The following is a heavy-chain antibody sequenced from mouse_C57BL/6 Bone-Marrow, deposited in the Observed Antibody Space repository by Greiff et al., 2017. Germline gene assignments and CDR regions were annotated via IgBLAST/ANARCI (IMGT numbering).Heavy chain of an antibody. J-gene: IGHJ3*01. CDR3: ARRRYYGSSYVEFAY. V-gene: IGHV5-6*01. CDR1: GFTFSSYG. Sequence: EVQWVESGGDLVKPGGSLKLSCAASGFTFSSYGMSWVRQTPDKRLEWVATISSGGSYTYYPDSVKGRFTISRDNAKNTQYLQMSSLKSEDTAMYYCARRRYYGSSYVEFAYWGQGTLVTVSA. CDR2: ISSGGSYT. D-gene: IGHD1-1*01.